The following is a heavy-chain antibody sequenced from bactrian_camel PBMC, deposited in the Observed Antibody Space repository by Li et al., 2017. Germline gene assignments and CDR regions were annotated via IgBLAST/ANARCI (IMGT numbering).Heavy chain of an antibody. CDR1: GFTFSSYS. CDR3: ATAV. CDR2: INSGGGST. J-gene: IGHJ4*01. Sequence: VQLVESGGGLVQPGGSLRLSCVASGFTFSSYSMSWVRQAPGKGLEWVSAINSGGGSTLYADSVEGRFTISRDNAKSTLYLQMNSLKTEDTAVYYCATAVWGQGTQVTVS. V-gene: IGHV3S40*01.